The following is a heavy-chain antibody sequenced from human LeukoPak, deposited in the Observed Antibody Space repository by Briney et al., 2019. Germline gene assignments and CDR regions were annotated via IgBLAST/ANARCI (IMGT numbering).Heavy chain of an antibody. CDR3: ARGRVGYGDYLDAFDI. CDR2: ISGSSSYI. V-gene: IGHV3-21*01. D-gene: IGHD4-17*01. CDR1: GFTFSSYS. J-gene: IGHJ3*02. Sequence: GGSLRLSCAASGFTFSSYSMNWVRQAPGKGLEWVSSISGSSSYIYYADSVKGRFTISRDNAKNSLYLQMNSLRAEDTAVYYCARGRVGYGDYLDAFDIWGQGTMVTVSS.